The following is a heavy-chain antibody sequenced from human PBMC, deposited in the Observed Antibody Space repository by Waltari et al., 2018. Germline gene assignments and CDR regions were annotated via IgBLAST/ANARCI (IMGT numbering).Heavy chain of an antibody. CDR1: GFTFSSYA. V-gene: IGHV3-23*04. Sequence: EVQLVESGGGLVQPGGSLRLSCAASGFTFSSYALSWVRQSPGKGLEWVESVCVSGVTIFYEDCVKGRFTTSRDNSKNTLYLQMDSLGAADTAVYYCARERVAATRGHYGMDVWGQGTTVTISS. CDR2: VCVSGVTI. J-gene: IGHJ6*02. CDR3: ARERVAATRGHYGMDV. D-gene: IGHD2-15*01.